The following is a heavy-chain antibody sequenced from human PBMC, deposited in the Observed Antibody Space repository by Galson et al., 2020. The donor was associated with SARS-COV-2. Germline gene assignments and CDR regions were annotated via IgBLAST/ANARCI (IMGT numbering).Heavy chain of an antibody. Sequence: SETLSLTCAVYGGSFSGYYWSWIRQPPGKGLEWIGEINHSGSTNYNPSLKSRVTISVDTSKNQFSLKLSSVTAADTAVYYCARGSREAGRSSNRCGGDCRKQNWYFDLWGRGTLVTVSS. CDR1: GGSFSGYY. CDR3: ARGSREAGRSSNRCGGDCRKQNWYFDL. J-gene: IGHJ2*01. D-gene: IGHD2-21*02. CDR2: INHSGST. V-gene: IGHV4-34*01.